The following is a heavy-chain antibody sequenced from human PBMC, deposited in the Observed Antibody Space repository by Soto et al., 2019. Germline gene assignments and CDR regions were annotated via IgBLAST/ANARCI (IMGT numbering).Heavy chain of an antibody. J-gene: IGHJ4*02. CDR3: ARDYTSMGNFDY. V-gene: IGHV1-46*01. CDR1: GYTFTNYY. D-gene: IGHD5-18*01. Sequence: ASVKVSCKASGYTFTNYYMHWVRQAPGQGLEWMGVIHPSGGSTTYAQKFQGRVTMTRETSTSTVYMELSSLRSEDTAVYYCARDYTSMGNFDYWGQGTLVTVSS. CDR2: IHPSGGST.